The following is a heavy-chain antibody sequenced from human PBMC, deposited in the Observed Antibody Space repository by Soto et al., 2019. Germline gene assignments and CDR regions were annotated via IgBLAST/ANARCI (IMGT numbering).Heavy chain of an antibody. D-gene: IGHD4-17*01. V-gene: IGHV3-73*01. CDR1: GFTFSGSA. Sequence: PGGSLRLSCAASGFTFSGSAMHWVRQASGKGLEWVGRIRSKANSYATAYAASVKGRFTISRDDSKNTAYLQMNGLKTEDTAVYYCTRQSLLDYGDYVGDFDYWGQGTLVTVSS. CDR3: TRQSLLDYGDYVGDFDY. J-gene: IGHJ4*02. CDR2: IRSKANSYAT.